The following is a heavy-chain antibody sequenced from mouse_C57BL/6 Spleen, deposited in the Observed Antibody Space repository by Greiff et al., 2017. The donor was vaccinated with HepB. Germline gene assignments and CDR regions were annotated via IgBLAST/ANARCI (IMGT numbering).Heavy chain of an antibody. CDR3: ARPFINTVVDYAMDY. Sequence: EVNVVESGGGLVKPGGSLKLSCAASGFTFSDYGMHWVRQAPEKGLEWVAYISSGSSTIYYADTVKGRFTISRDNAKNTLFLQMTSLRSEDTAMYYCARPFINTVVDYAMDYWGQGTSVTVSS. CDR1: GFTFSDYG. D-gene: IGHD1-1*01. J-gene: IGHJ4*01. V-gene: IGHV5-17*01. CDR2: ISSGSSTI.